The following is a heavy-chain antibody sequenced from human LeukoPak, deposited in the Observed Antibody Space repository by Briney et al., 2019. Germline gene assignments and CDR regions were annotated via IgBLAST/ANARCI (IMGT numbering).Heavy chain of an antibody. Sequence: SETLSLTCAVYGGSFSGYYWSWIRQPPGKGLEWIGEINHSGSTNYNPSLESRVTISVDTSKNQFSLKLSSVTAADTAVYYCARGSGWYRRYFDYWGQGTLVTVSS. D-gene: IGHD6-19*01. CDR3: ARGSGWYRRYFDY. V-gene: IGHV4-34*01. CDR1: GGSFSGYY. J-gene: IGHJ4*02. CDR2: INHSGST.